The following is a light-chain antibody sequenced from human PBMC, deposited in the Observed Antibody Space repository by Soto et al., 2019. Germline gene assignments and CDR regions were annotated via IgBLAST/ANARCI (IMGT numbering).Light chain of an antibody. CDR3: QSYDSSLHGWV. CDR1: SANIGAGFD. CDR2: GNN. V-gene: IGLV1-40*01. J-gene: IGLJ3*02. Sequence: QSVLTQPPSVSGAPGQRVTISCTGSSANIGAGFDSHWYQQFPGTAPKLLIFGNNNRPSGVPDRFSGSKSGTSASLAITGLQAEDEADYYCQSYDSSLHGWVFGGGTKLTVL.